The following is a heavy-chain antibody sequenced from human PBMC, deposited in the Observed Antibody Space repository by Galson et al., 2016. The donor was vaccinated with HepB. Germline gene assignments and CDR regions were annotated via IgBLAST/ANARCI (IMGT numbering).Heavy chain of an antibody. Sequence: SVKVSCKASGYTFIGYYMHWVRQAPGQGLEWMGWINPNSGDTSYAQRFQGRVTMTRDTSISTAYMELSRLRSDDTAVYYCAREGGHTAMVTFDSWGQGTLVTVSS. CDR3: AREGGHTAMVTFDS. D-gene: IGHD5-18*01. CDR1: GYTFIGYY. V-gene: IGHV1-2*02. J-gene: IGHJ4*02. CDR2: INPNSGDT.